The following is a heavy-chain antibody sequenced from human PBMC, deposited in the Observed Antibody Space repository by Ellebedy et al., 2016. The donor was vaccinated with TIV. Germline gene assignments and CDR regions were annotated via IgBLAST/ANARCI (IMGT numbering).Heavy chain of an antibody. J-gene: IGHJ6*02. D-gene: IGHD4-23*01. CDR1: GDSVTSGSSY. CDR2: IYYTGSI. Sequence: SETLSLTXTASGDSVTSGSSYWRWTRHPPGKALEWIGYIYYTGSIKYNPSLKSRVTISLDTSMNQFSLKLNSVTAADTAVYYCAREWRVPVAGLDVWGQGTTVNVSS. CDR3: AREWRVPVAGLDV. V-gene: IGHV4-61*01.